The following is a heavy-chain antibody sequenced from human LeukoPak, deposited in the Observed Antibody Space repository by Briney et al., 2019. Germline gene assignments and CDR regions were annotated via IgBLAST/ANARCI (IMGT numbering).Heavy chain of an antibody. J-gene: IGHJ4*02. D-gene: IGHD3-22*01. Sequence: SETLSLTCAVYGGSFSGYYWSWIRQPPGKGLEWIGEINHSGSTNYNPSLKSRVTISVDTSKNQFSLKLSSVTAADTAVYYCARVNIYDSSGCFDYWGQGTLVTVSS. CDR3: ARVNIYDSSGCFDY. CDR1: GGSFSGYY. CDR2: INHSGST. V-gene: IGHV4-34*01.